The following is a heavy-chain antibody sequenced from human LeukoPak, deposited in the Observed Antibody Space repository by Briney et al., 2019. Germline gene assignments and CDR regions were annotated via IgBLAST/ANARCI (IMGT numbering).Heavy chain of an antibody. CDR1: SGSISSYY. V-gene: IGHV4-59*01. J-gene: IGHJ3*02. CDR2: IYYSGST. D-gene: IGHD3-22*01. Sequence: SETLSLTCTVSSGSISSYYWSWIRQPPGKGLEWIGYIYYSGSTTYNHCLKSRVTISVDTSKNQFSLKLSSVTAADTAVYYCARGKTYYDISKDAFDIWGQGTMVTVSS. CDR3: ARGKTYYDISKDAFDI.